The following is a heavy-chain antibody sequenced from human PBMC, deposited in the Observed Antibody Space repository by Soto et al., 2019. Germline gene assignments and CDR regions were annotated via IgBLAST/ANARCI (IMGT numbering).Heavy chain of an antibody. CDR1: GFTFSSHE. D-gene: IGHD2-8*01. Sequence: PGGSLRLSCAASGFTFSSHEMNWGRQAPGKGLEWISYISGSGNITYYADSVKGRFTISRDNAQKSLYLQMNSLRVEDTAVYYCARGGVYWGQGTLVTVSS. CDR3: ARGGVY. CDR2: ISGSGNIT. J-gene: IGHJ4*02. V-gene: IGHV3-48*03.